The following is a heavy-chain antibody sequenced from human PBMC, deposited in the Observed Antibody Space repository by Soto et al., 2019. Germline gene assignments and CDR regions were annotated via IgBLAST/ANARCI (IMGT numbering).Heavy chain of an antibody. Sequence: XVKVSCKASGGTFSSYAISRVRHAPGQGLEWMGGIIPISDTTNYAQKFQGRVTITADESTSTAYMELSSLRSEDTAVYYCATLPVGYYYYGMDVWGQGTTVTVSS. J-gene: IGHJ6*02. CDR1: GGTFSSYA. D-gene: IGHD1-26*01. CDR2: IIPISDTT. CDR3: ATLPVGYYYYGMDV. V-gene: IGHV1-69*13.